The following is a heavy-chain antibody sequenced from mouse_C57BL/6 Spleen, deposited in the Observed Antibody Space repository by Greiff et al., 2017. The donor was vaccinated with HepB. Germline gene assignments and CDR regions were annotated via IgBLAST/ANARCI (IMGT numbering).Heavy chain of an antibody. V-gene: IGHV1-72*01. J-gene: IGHJ1*03. CDR2: IDPNSGGT. Sequence: QVQLQQPGAELVKPGASVKLSCKASGYTFTSYWMHWVKQRPGRGLEWIGRIDPNSGGTKYNEKLKSKATLTADKPSSNAYMQLSSLTSEDSAVYYCARGGTTVVATDWYFDVWGTGTTVTVSS. CDR3: ARGGTTVVATDWYFDV. CDR1: GYTFTSYW. D-gene: IGHD1-1*01.